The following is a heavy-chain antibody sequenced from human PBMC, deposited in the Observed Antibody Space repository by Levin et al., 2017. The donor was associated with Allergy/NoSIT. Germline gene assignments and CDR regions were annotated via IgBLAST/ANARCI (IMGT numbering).Heavy chain of an antibody. D-gene: IGHD2/OR15-2a*01. CDR3: AREGSTALFNWFDS. V-gene: IGHV4-59*01. Sequence: PSETLSLTCTVPGGSISSYYWSWIRQPPGKGLEWIGYIYYTGGTNYNPSLKSRVTMSVDTSKNQFSLKLRSVTAADTAVYYCAREGSTALFNWFDSWGQGTLVTVSS. CDR1: GGSISSYY. J-gene: IGHJ5*01. CDR2: IYYTGGT.